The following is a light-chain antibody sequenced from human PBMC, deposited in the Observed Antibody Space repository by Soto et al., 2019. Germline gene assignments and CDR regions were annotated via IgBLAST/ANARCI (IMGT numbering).Light chain of an antibody. CDR3: QSYDNSLSGVV. J-gene: IGLJ2*01. CDR2: ANG. Sequence: QAVVTQPPSVSGAPGQRVTISCTGSSSNIGAGFDVHWYQHLPGTAPKLLIYANGNRPSGVAYRFSGSKSGTSASLAITGLQAEDEADYYCQSYDNSLSGVVFGGGTKLTVL. V-gene: IGLV1-40*01. CDR1: SSNIGAGFD.